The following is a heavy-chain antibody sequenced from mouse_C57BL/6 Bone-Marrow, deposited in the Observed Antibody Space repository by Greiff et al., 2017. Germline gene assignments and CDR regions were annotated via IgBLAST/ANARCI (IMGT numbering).Heavy chain of an antibody. D-gene: IGHD1-1*01. CDR2: LNPSTGGT. CDR1: GYSFTGYY. J-gene: IGHJ1*03. V-gene: IGHV1-42*01. CDR3: ARGYDGSSYDPSFYWYFDV. Sequence: EVKLQQSGPELVKPGASVKISCKASGYSFTGYYMNWVKQSPEKSLEWIGELNPSTGGTTYNQKFKAKATLTVDKSSSTAYMQLKSLTSEDSAVYYCARGYDGSSYDPSFYWYFDVWGTGTTVTVSS.